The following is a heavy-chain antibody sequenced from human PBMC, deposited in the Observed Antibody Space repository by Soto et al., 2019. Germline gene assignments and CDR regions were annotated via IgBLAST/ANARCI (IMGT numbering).Heavy chain of an antibody. J-gene: IGHJ6*02. CDR2: IYYSGST. Sequence: PSETLSLTCTVSGGSISSYYWSWIRHPPGKGLEWIGYIYYSGSTNYNPSLKSRVTISVDTSKNQFSLKLSSVTAADTAVYYCARGRQLELRYYYGMDVWGQGTTVTVSS. CDR3: ARGRQLELRYYYGMDV. V-gene: IGHV4-59*08. CDR1: GGSISSYY. D-gene: IGHD1-7*01.